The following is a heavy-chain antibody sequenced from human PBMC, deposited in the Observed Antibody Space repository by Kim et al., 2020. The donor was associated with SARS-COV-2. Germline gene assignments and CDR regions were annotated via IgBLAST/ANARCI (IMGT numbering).Heavy chain of an antibody. CDR3: ARHGAGDGYNPFDY. Sequence: SETLSLTCTVSGGSISSSSYYWGWIRQSPGKGLEWIGSVYYSGSTYYNPSLKSRVTISVDTSKNHLSLQMSSVTAADTAVYYCARHGAGDGYNPFDYWGLGTLVTVSS. V-gene: IGHV4-39*01. J-gene: IGHJ4*02. D-gene: IGHD5-12*01. CDR2: VYYSGST. CDR1: GGSISSSSYY.